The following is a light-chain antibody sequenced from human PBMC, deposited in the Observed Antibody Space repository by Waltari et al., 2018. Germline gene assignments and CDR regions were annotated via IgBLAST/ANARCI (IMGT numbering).Light chain of an antibody. CDR1: SSDAGGYAY. Sequence: QSALTQPRSVSGSPGQSATLSCTAPSSDAGGYAYVSWYQQHPGKAPKLIISDVDKRPSGVSDRFSGSKSGNTASLTISGLQIDDEATYYCCSFAGNYTLLFGGGTNLTVL. V-gene: IGLV2-11*01. CDR2: DVD. CDR3: CSFAGNYTLL. J-gene: IGLJ2*01.